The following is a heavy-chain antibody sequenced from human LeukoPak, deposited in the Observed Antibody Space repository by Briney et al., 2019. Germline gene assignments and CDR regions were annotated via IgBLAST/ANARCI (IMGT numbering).Heavy chain of an antibody. CDR1: GFTFSSYW. D-gene: IGHD2-15*01. J-gene: IGHJ4*02. CDR2: ISNNGGYT. CDR3: AKQLGYCSDGSCYFPY. Sequence: GGSLRLSCAASGFTFSSYWMNWVRQAPGKGLEWVSAISNNGGYTYYADSVQGRFTISRDNSKSTLCLQMNSLRAEDTAVYYCAKQLGYCSDGSCYFPYWGQGTLVTVSS. V-gene: IGHV3-23*01.